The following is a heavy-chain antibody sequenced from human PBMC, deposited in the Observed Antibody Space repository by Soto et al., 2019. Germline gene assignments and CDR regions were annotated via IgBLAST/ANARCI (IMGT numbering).Heavy chain of an antibody. CDR3: AKDKTLSGWYAFDY. V-gene: IGHV3-9*01. CDR1: GFTFDDYA. J-gene: IGHJ4*02. CDR2: ISWNSGSI. Sequence: EVQLVESGGGLVQPASSLRPSCAASGFTFDDYAMHWVRQAPGKGLEWVSGISWNSGSIGYADSVKGRFTISRDNAKNSLYLQMNSLRAEDTALYYCAKDKTLSGWYAFDYWGQGTLVTVSS. D-gene: IGHD6-19*01.